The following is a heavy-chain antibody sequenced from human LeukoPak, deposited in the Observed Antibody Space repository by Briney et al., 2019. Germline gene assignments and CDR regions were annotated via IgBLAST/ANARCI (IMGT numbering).Heavy chain of an antibody. Sequence: SETLSLTCTVSDGSISSYYWSWIRQPAGKGLEWIGYIYYSGSTNYNPSLKSRVTISVDTSRNQFSLRLSSVTAADTAVYYCAGNTVTASQFWFAPWGQGTLVTVSS. D-gene: IGHD2-21*02. V-gene: IGHV4-59*08. CDR3: AGNTVTASQFWFAP. CDR2: IYYSGST. J-gene: IGHJ5*02. CDR1: DGSISSYY.